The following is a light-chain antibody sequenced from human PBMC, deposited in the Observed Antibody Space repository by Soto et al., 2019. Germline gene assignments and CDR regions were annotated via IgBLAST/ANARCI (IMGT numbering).Light chain of an antibody. CDR3: SSYAGSSNVV. J-gene: IGLJ2*01. CDR1: SSDVGGYNY. V-gene: IGLV2-8*01. CDR2: DVS. Sequence: QSALSQPPSASGSPGQSVTISCTGTSSDVGGYNYVSWYQQPPGKAPKLMIYDVSKRPSVVPDRFSGSKSGNTASLTVSGLQAEEDSDYYCSSYAGSSNVVFGGGTKVTVL.